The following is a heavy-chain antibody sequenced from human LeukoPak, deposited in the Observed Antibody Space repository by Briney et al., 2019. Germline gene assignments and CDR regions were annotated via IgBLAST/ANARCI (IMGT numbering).Heavy chain of an antibody. CDR3: AREELRGWYSVPDY. V-gene: IGHV1-69*04. D-gene: IGHD6-19*01. CDR2: IIPILGIA. Sequence: GASVKVSCKASGGTFISYAISWVRQAPGQGLEWMGRIIPILGIANYAQKFQGRVTITADKSTSTAYMELSSLRSEDTAVYYCAREELRGWYSVPDYWGQGTLVTVSS. J-gene: IGHJ4*02. CDR1: GGTFISYA.